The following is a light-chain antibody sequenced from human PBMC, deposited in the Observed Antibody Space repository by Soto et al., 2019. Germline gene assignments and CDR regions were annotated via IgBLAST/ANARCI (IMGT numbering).Light chain of an antibody. CDR2: QDN. J-gene: IGLJ2*01. CDR1: KLGDKY. Sequence: SYELTQPPSVSVSPGQTASITCSGDKLGDKYAYWYQQKPGQSPVLVIYQDNKRPSGIPERFSGSNSGNTATLTISGTQAMDEADYYCQAWDSSTAHVVFGGGTKLTVL. CDR3: QAWDSSTAHVV. V-gene: IGLV3-1*01.